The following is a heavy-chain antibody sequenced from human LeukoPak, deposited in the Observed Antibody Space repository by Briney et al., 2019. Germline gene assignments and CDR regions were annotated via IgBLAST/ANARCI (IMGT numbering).Heavy chain of an antibody. D-gene: IGHD3-10*01. CDR1: GFTFSSYA. Sequence: PGGSLRLSCAAPGFTFSSYAMSWVRQAPGKGLEGGSAISGSGGSTYYADSVKGRFTISRDNSKNTLYLQMNSLRAEDTAVYYCAKDLPGEGGWNYWGQGTLVTVSS. CDR2: ISGSGGST. J-gene: IGHJ4*02. CDR3: AKDLPGEGGWNY. V-gene: IGHV3-23*01.